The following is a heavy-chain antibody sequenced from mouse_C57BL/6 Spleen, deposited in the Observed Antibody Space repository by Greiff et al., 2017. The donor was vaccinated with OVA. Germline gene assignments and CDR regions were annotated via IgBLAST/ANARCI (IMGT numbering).Heavy chain of an antibody. V-gene: IGHV3-5*01. J-gene: IGHJ4*01. CDR3: ARDNGSSDYYAMDY. Sequence: EVKLVESGPGLVKPSQTVFLTCTVSGISITTGNYRWSWIRQFPGNKLEWIGYIYYSGTITYNPSLTSRTTITRNTHKNQCCLEMNSLTAEDADTYDYARDNGSSDYYAMDYWGQGTSVTVSS. CDR1: GISITTGNYR. D-gene: IGHD1-1*01. CDR2: IYYSGTI.